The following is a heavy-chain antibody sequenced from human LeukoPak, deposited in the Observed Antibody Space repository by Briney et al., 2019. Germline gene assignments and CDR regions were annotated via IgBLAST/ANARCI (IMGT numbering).Heavy chain of an antibody. D-gene: IGHD3-10*01. CDR1: GASFSDTTYY. V-gene: IGHV4-39*01. CDR3: ARRAYGSGSFNRYHFDY. CDR2: IYFSET. Sequence: SETLSLTCTVSGASFSDTTYYWAWIRQPPGKGLEWIGSIYFSETKYNPSHKSRITISGDTSKNQFSLKLSSVTAADTAVYYCARRAYGSGSFNRYHFDYWGQGTLVAVSS. J-gene: IGHJ4*02.